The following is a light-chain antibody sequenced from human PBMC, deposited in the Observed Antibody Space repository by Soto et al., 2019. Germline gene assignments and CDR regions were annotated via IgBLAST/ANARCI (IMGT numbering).Light chain of an antibody. CDR2: DNN. CDR3: GTWDSSLSAYYV. Sequence: SVRTQPPPVSAAPGQKGTISRSGNSSNIGNKFLSWVQQLPGTAPNLLIYDNNKRPPGIPDRFSGSKPGTSATLGITGLQTGDEADYYCGTWDSSLSAYYVFGTGTKVTAL. CDR1: SSNIGNKF. V-gene: IGLV1-51*01. J-gene: IGLJ1*01.